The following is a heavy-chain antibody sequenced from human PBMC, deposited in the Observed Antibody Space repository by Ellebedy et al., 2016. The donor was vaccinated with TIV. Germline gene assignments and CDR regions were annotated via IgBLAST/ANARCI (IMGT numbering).Heavy chain of an antibody. V-gene: IGHV1-18*01. Sequence: ASVKVSCKASGYTFTSYDINWVRRATGQGLEWMGWISGYTGNTNYAQNLQGRVTMTTDTSTSTAYMELRSLRSDDTAVYYCARDCYSSSCYAGYWGQGTLVTVSS. D-gene: IGHD2-2*01. J-gene: IGHJ4*02. CDR1: GYTFTSYD. CDR3: ARDCYSSSCYAGY. CDR2: ISGYTGNT.